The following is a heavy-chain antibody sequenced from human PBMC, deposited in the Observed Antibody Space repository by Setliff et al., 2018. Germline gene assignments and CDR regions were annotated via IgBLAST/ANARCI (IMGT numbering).Heavy chain of an antibody. CDR1: GGSISGGGYY. D-gene: IGHD3-22*01. CDR2: IYYSGST. CDR3: ARSGYYSIDAVDI. Sequence: SETLSLTCTVSGGSISGGGYYWSWIRQHPRKGLEWIGYIYYSGSTNYTPSLKSRVTLSVDTSRNHFSLKLNSVTAADTAVYYCARSGYYSIDAVDIWGQGTMVTVS. V-gene: IGHV4-31*03. J-gene: IGHJ3*02.